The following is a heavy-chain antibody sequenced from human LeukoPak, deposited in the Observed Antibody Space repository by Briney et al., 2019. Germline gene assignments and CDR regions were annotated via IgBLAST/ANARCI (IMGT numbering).Heavy chain of an antibody. J-gene: IGHJ4*02. Sequence: GGSLRVSCTGSGFAFTNAWMTWVRQAPGKGLEWVGDIKSTTDGGTIVYAAPVEGRFTISRDESKNMIYLQMTNLKTEDTAVYYCTTKLGFIYGEDFRGQGTLVTVSS. V-gene: IGHV3-15*01. CDR3: TTKLGFIYGEDF. CDR2: IKSTTDGGTI. D-gene: IGHD4/OR15-4a*01. CDR1: GFAFTNAW.